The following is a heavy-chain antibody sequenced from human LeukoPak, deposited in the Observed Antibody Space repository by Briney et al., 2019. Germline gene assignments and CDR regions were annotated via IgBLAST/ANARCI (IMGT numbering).Heavy chain of an antibody. J-gene: IGHJ4*02. CDR1: SGSLSGYY. V-gene: IGHV4-34*01. CDR2: INRSGSA. D-gene: IGHD3-22*01. Sequence: SETLSLTCAVYSGSLSGYYWSWIRQPPGRGLEWIGEINRSGSANYNPSLKSRVTVSVDTSKNQFSLQLNSVTAADTAVYYCARVPQYDSSGLDYWGQGTLVTVSS. CDR3: ARVPQYDSSGLDY.